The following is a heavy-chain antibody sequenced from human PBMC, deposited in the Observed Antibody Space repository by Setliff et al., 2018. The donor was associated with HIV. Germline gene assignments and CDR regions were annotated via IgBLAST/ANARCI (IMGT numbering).Heavy chain of an antibody. D-gene: IGHD5-12*01. Sequence: LSLTCTVSGGSVSSSSYYWGLIRQPPGKGLEWIGSIYYSGSTYYNPSLKSRVTISVDTSKNQFSLKLSSVTAADTAVYYCASYRKAERWLQLGGNFDYWGQGTLVTVSS. CDR3: ASYRKAERWLQLGGNFDY. J-gene: IGHJ4*02. CDR1: GGSVSSSSYY. CDR2: IYYSGST. V-gene: IGHV4-39*01.